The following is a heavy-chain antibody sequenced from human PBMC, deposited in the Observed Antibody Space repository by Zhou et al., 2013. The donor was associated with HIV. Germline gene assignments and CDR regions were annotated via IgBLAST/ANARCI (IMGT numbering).Heavy chain of an antibody. CDR3: VRYGDYSPFDY. J-gene: IGHJ4*02. Sequence: QVQLVQSGAEVKKPGASVKVSCKSSGYTFTSSYIHWVRQAPGQGLEWMGWIHPNNGATKSAQKFLGRVTMTRDASINTAYLALSGLISNDTAVYYCVRYGDYSPFDYWGQGPWSPSPQ. CDR2: IHPNNGAT. V-gene: IGHV1-2*02. D-gene: IGHD2-21*02. CDR1: GYTFTSSY.